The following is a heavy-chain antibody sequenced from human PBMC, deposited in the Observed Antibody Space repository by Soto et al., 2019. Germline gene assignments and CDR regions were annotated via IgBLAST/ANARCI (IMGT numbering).Heavy chain of an antibody. V-gene: IGHV3-11*06. CDR2: ISSSSSYT. CDR3: ARDLSSSSTNYFDS. J-gene: IGHJ4*02. Sequence: GGSLRASCAASGFTFSDYYMSWIRQAPGKGLEWLSYISSSSSYTNYADSVKGRFAISRDNAKNSLFLQMNSLRADDTAVYYCARDLSSSSTNYFDSWGQGTLVTVSS. CDR1: GFTFSDYY.